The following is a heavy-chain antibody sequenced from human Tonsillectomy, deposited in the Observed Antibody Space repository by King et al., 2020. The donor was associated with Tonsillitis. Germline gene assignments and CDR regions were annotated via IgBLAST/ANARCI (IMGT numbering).Heavy chain of an antibody. CDR1: GFTFYDYA. J-gene: IGHJ3*02. Sequence: VQLVEAGGGLVQTGRFLRLSCSDSGFTFYDYAIHRVRQAPGKGLEWGSGICWNSVSIGFAGALKGRFTISRENAKNSSYMQMISLGPEDTALYFCAKDKGFGYNWNAFDIWGQGTLVTVSS. CDR2: ICWNSVSI. CDR3: AKDKGFGYNWNAFDI. D-gene: IGHD1-20*01. V-gene: IGHV3-9*01.